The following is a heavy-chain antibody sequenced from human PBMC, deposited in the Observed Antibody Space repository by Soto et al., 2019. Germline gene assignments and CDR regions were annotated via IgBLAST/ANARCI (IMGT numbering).Heavy chain of an antibody. CDR2: MSPHSGNT. D-gene: IGHD6-19*01. CDR1: GYTFTSYD. CDR3: ARSVEWLASFDY. V-gene: IGHV1-8*01. Sequence: QVQLVQSGAEVKKPGASVKVSCKASGYTFTSYDINWVRQATGQGLEWMGWMSPHSGNTGYAQKFQGRVTMTRNTSISTAYMELSSLRSEDTAVYYCARSVEWLASFDYWGQGALGTVSS. J-gene: IGHJ4*02.